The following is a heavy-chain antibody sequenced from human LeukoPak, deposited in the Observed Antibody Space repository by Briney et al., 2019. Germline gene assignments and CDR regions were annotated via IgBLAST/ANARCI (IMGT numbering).Heavy chain of an antibody. CDR1: GFTFSSYG. J-gene: IGHJ4*02. V-gene: IGHV3-30*03. Sequence: GRSLRLSCAASGFTFSSYGMHWVRQAPGKGLEWVAVISYDGSNKYYADSVKGRFTISRDNSKNTLYLQMNSLRAEDTAVYYCARHLYSHDYDYWGQGTLVTVSS. CDR2: ISYDGSNK. CDR3: ARHLYSHDYDY. D-gene: IGHD5-18*01.